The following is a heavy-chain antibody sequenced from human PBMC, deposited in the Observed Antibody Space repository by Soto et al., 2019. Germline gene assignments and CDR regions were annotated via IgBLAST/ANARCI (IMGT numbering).Heavy chain of an antibody. CDR3: TRDRHSASGSGSNPTSWFDL. CDR2: TSAYNGNT. V-gene: IGHV1-18*01. D-gene: IGHD6-19*01. J-gene: IGHJ5*02. CDR1: GYTFTSYG. Sequence: QVQLVQSGAEVKKPGASVKVSCKASGYTFTSYGITWVRQAPGQGLEWMGWTSAYNGNTNYAQKLQGRVTMTTDTSTSTAYMELRRLRSDDTAVYFCTRDRHSASGSGSNPTSWFDLWGQGSLVTVSS.